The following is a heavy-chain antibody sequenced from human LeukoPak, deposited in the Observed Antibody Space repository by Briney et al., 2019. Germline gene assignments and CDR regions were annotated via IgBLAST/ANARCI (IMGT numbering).Heavy chain of an antibody. V-gene: IGHV4-38-2*02. J-gene: IGHJ6*03. CDR2: IYYSGST. D-gene: IGHD3-10*01. CDR1: GYSISSGYY. Sequence: SETLSLTCTVSGYSISSGYYWGWIRQPPGKGLEWIGSIYYSGSTYYNPSLKSRATISVDTSQKHFSLQLSSVTAADTAVYYCASRDRDYSRSGGAYYYYMDVWGKGTTVTISS. CDR3: ASRDRDYSRSGGAYYYYMDV.